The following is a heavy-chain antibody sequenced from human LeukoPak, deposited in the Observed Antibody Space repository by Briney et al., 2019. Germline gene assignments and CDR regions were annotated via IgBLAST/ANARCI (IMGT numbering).Heavy chain of an antibody. D-gene: IGHD2-15*01. CDR1: GYTFTGCY. V-gene: IGHV1-2*02. CDR3: AREAVVAATFDY. Sequence: ASVKVSCKASGYTFTGCYMHWVRQAPGQGLEWMGWINPNSGGTNYAQKFQGRVTMTRDTSISAAYMELSRLRSDDTAVYYCAREAVVAATFDYWDQGTLVTVSS. J-gene: IGHJ4*02. CDR2: INPNSGGT.